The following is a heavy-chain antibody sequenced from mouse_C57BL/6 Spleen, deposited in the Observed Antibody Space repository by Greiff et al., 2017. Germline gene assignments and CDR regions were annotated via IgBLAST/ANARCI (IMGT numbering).Heavy chain of an antibody. CDR2: IDPSDSET. V-gene: IGHV1-52*01. CDR1: GYTFTSYW. J-gene: IGHJ1*03. Sequence: QVHVKQPGAELVRPGSSVKLSCKASGYTFTSYWMHWVKQRPIQGLEWIGNIDPSDSETHYNQKFKDKATLTVDKSSSTAYMQLSSLTSEDSAVYYCARVLGTGYFDVWGTGTTVTVSS. CDR3: ARVLGTGYFDV. D-gene: IGHD3-3*01.